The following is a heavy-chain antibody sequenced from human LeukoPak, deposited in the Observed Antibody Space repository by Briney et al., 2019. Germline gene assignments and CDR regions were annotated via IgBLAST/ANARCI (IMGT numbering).Heavy chain of an antibody. V-gene: IGHV4-59*08. D-gene: IGHD2-15*01. CDR1: GGSISSYY. J-gene: IGHJ4*02. Sequence: SETLSLTCSVSGGSISSYYWSWLRQPPGKGLEWIGYIYYSGITKYNPSLKSRVTISVDTSKNRFPLKLSSVTAADTAVYYCATIESRDNYWGQGTLVTVSS. CDR3: ATIESRDNY. CDR2: IYYSGIT.